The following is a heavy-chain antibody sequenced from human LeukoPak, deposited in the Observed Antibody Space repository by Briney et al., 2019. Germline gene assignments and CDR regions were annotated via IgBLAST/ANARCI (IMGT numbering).Heavy chain of an antibody. J-gene: IGHJ4*02. Sequence: SETLSLTCSVSGASISSGGYFWSWIRQHPGKGLEWIGYIYNTGSTFYNPSLQSRVTISLDTSKNQFSLKPSSVTAADTAVYYCARHQRGYYLNYWGQGTLVTVSS. V-gene: IGHV4-31*03. D-gene: IGHD3-22*01. CDR3: ARHQRGYYLNY. CDR2: IYNTGST. CDR1: GASISSGGYF.